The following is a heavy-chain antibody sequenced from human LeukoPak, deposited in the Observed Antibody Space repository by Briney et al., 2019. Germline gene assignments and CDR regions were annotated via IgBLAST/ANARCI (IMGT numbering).Heavy chain of an antibody. CDR1: GFTFSSHA. CDR3: AKGWNNMDV. V-gene: IGHV3-23*01. D-gene: IGHD1/OR15-1a*01. J-gene: IGHJ6*02. Sequence: GGSLRLSCAASGFTFSSHAMSWVRQAPEKGLEWVSIISSSGGTTYCADSVKARFTISRDNSKNTLYLQMNSLRAEDTAVYYCAKGWNNMDVWGQGTTVTVSS. CDR2: ISSSGGTT.